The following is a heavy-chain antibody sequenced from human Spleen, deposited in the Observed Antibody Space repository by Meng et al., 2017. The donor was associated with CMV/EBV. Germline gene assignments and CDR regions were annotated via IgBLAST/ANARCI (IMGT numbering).Heavy chain of an antibody. CDR3: ATPPGTTGMRGY. D-gene: IGHD1-1*01. CDR2: IYSGGSSI. Sequence: CAASGFNFSNYAMSWVRQAPGKGLVWVSVIYSGGSSIYYADSVKGRFIISRDNSKNTLYLQMNSLRAEDTAVYYCATPPGTTGMRGYWGQGTLVTVSS. J-gene: IGHJ4*02. V-gene: IGHV3-23*03. CDR1: GFNFSNYA.